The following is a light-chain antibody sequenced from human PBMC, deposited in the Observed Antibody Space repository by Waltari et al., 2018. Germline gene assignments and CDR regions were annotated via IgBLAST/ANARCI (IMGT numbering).Light chain of an antibody. Sequence: SYELTQPSSMSVSPGQTARITCSGNLLAQQYGYWYQQKPGQAPILVIFKDNGRPSGIPERFSGSSSGTTVTLTISGVQAEDEADYYCQAADSSGPSVVFGGGTKLT. CDR3: QAADSSGPSVV. CDR2: KDN. J-gene: IGLJ2*01. V-gene: IGLV3-25*03. CDR1: LLAQQY.